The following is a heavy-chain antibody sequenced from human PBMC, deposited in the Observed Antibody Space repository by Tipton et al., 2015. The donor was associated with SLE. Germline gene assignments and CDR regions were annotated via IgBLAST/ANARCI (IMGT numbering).Heavy chain of an antibody. D-gene: IGHD6-6*01. CDR1: GFTFSSYA. V-gene: IGHV3-64*01. Sequence: SLRLSCAASGFTFSSYAMHWVRQAPGKGLEYVSTISSNGGTTYYANSVQGRFTISRENPKNTLYLQMGSLRGEDTAVYYCAGQLVPYYYGMDVWGQGTTVTVSS. J-gene: IGHJ6*02. CDR2: ISSNGGTT. CDR3: AGQLVPYYYGMDV.